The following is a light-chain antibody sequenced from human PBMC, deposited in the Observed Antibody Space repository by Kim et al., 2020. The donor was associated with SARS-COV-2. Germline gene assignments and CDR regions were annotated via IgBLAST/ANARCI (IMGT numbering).Light chain of an antibody. CDR1: ECGDKY. J-gene: IGLJ1*01. CDR3: QAWDSSIVV. CDR2: QDD. Sequence: VSPGQNARCTCAGDECGDKYARWYQQNLGRSPVLVIYQDDKRPSGTPERFSGSNSGNAATLTISGTQAMDEADYYCQAWDSSIVVFGTGTKVTVL. V-gene: IGLV3-1*01.